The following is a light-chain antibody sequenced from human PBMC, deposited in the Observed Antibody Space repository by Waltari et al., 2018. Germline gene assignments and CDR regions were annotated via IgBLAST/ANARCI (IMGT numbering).Light chain of an antibody. Sequence: DIVVTQSQDSLAVSLGERATINCKSSQSVFYNSNNKNFLAWYQQKPGQPPKLLIYWASTRQSGVPDRFSGTGSGTDFTLTISTLQAEDVAVYYCQQYYSTPRTFGQGTRVEI. V-gene: IGKV4-1*01. CDR1: QSVFYNSNNKNF. CDR3: QQYYSTPRT. CDR2: WAS. J-gene: IGKJ1*01.